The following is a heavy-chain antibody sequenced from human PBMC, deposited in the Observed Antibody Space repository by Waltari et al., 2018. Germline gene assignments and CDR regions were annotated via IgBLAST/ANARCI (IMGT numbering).Heavy chain of an antibody. CDR1: GYNFTSYD. CDR3: ARDYYYYIDV. Sequence: QVQLVQAGAKVKKPGASVQVSCKASGYNFTSYDIHWVRQATGRGLEWMGWIHPNSGNSGYAQKFQVRVTMTRNTSISTAYMELSSLRSEDTAVYYCARDYYYYIDVWGKGTTVTVSS. V-gene: IGHV1-8*01. J-gene: IGHJ6*03. CDR2: IHPNSGNS.